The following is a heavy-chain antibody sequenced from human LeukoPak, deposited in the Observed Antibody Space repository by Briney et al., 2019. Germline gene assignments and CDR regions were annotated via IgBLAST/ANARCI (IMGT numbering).Heavy chain of an antibody. CDR1: GFTFSGSA. CDR3: TGNYYSSGSYADFDY. Sequence: GGSLRLSCAASGFTFSGSALHWVRQASGKGLEWVGRIRSIANGYPTAYAASVKGRFTISRDDSKNTAYLQMDSLKTEDTAVYYCTGNYYSSGSYADFDYWGQGTLVTVSS. V-gene: IGHV3-73*01. J-gene: IGHJ4*02. D-gene: IGHD3-10*01. CDR2: IRSIANGYPT.